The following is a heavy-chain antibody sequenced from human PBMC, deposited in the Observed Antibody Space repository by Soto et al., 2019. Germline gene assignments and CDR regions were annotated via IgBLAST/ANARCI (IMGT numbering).Heavy chain of an antibody. Sequence: SVKVSCKASGGTFSSYAISWVRQAPGQGLEWMGGIIPIFGTVNYAQKFQGRVTITADKSTSTAYMELSSLRSEDTAVYYCAARFGELTAPVEWGQGNLVNVYS. D-gene: IGHD3-10*01. V-gene: IGHV1-69*06. CDR3: AARFGELTAPVE. CDR2: IIPIFGTV. J-gene: IGHJ4*02. CDR1: GGTFSSYA.